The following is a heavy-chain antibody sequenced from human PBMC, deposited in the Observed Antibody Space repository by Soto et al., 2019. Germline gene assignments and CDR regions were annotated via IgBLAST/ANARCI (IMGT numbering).Heavy chain of an antibody. Sequence: QVQLAESGGGVVQPGRSLRLSCAASGFTFSLYDMHWVRQAPGKGLEWLSVIFSDGSKKYYGDSVKGRFTISRDNSANTLYLQMDSLTPEDTAVYYCGKDDFDVKGGARVVGTGPVRDLWGRGTLVTVSS. CDR3: GKDDFDVKGGARVVGTGPVRDL. D-gene: IGHD2-21*02. CDR1: GFTFSLYD. V-gene: IGHV3-30*18. CDR2: IFSDGSKK. J-gene: IGHJ5*02.